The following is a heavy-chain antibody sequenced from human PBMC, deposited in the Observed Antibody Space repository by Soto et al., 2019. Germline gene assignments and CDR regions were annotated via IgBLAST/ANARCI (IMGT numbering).Heavy chain of an antibody. CDR2: INAGNGNT. V-gene: IGHV1-3*01. Sequence: QVQLVQSGAEVKKPGASVKGSCKASGYTFTSYAMHWVRQAPGQRLEWMGWINAGNGNTKYSQKFQGRVTITRDTSASTAYMELSSLRSEDTAVYYCARSSGSYYVDYWGQGTLVTVSS. CDR1: GYTFTSYA. D-gene: IGHD3-22*01. CDR3: ARSSGSYYVDY. J-gene: IGHJ4*02.